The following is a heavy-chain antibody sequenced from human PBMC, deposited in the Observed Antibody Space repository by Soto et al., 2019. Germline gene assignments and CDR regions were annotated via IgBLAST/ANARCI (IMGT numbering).Heavy chain of an antibody. CDR2: IYYSGIS. CDR3: ARTEWIQLWFDY. CDR1: GASISSGGYY. Sequence: QVQLLESGPGLVKPSQTLSLICNVSGASISSGGYYWSWIRQRPGGGLEWLGFIYYSGISHYNPSLKSRATISVDTSKNQFSLKLISVTAADTAVYYCARTEWIQLWFDYWGQGALVTGS. V-gene: IGHV4-31*03. D-gene: IGHD5-18*01. J-gene: IGHJ4*02.